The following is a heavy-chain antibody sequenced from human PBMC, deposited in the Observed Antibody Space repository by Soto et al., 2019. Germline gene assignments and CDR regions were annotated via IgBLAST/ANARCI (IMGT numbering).Heavy chain of an antibody. CDR1: GFTFSSYA. J-gene: IGHJ4*02. Sequence: EVQLLESGGGSVQPGGSLRLSCAASGFTFSSYAMHWVRRPPGKGLEWVSIISGSGGTAYYADSVKGRFSISRDSLVNTLYQQMNSLRAEDTAVYYCAKGRGQNWNFDYWGQGTLVTVSP. CDR2: ISGSGGTA. CDR3: AKGRGQNWNFDY. V-gene: IGHV3-23*01. D-gene: IGHD1-1*01.